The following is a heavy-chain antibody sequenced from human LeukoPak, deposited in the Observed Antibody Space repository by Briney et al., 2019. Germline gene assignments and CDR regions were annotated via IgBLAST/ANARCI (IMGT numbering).Heavy chain of an antibody. CDR3: SGYGGSYPYYMDV. D-gene: IGHD1-26*01. J-gene: IGHJ6*03. Sequence: GGSLRLSCAASGFTFSSYWMSWVRQAPGKGLEWVANIKQDGSEKYYVDSVKGRFTISRDNAKNSLYLQMNSLRAEDTAVYYCSGYGGSYPYYMDVWGKGTTVTISS. CDR2: IKQDGSEK. CDR1: GFTFSSYW. V-gene: IGHV3-7*01.